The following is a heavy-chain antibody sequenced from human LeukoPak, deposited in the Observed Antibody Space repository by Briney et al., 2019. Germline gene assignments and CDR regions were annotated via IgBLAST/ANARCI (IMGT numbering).Heavy chain of an antibody. CDR1: GFTFSSYA. CDR2: ISGSGST. Sequence: PGGSLRLSCAASGFTFSSYAMSWVRQAPGKGLEWVSAISGSGSTYYADSVKGRFTISRDNSKNTLYLQMNSLRAEDTAVYYCAKNHYYDSSDPFDYWGQGTLVTVSS. V-gene: IGHV3-23*01. J-gene: IGHJ4*02. CDR3: AKNHYYDSSDPFDY. D-gene: IGHD3-22*01.